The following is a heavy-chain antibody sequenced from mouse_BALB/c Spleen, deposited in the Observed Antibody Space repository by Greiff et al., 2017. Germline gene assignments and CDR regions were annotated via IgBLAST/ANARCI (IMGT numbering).Heavy chain of an antibody. V-gene: IGHV1-54*01. CDR3: AIYWRYAMDY. J-gene: IGHJ4*01. CDR1: GYAFTNYL. CDR2: INPGSGGT. D-gene: IGHD2-1*01. Sequence: VQLQQSGAELVRPGTSVKVSCKASGYAFTNYLIEWVKQRPGQGLEWIGVINPGSGGTNYNEKFKGKATLTADKSSSTAYMQLSSLTSDDSAVYCCAIYWRYAMDYWGQGTSVTVSS.